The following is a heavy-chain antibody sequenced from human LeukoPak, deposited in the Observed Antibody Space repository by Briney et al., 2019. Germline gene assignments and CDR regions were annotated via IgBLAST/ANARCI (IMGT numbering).Heavy chain of an antibody. V-gene: IGHV3-7*04. CDR2: IKPDGSEK. Sequence: GGSLRLSCAASGFTFSNYWMTWVRQAPGKGLEWVANIKPDGSEKFYVDSVKGRFTISRDNAKNSLFLQMNSLRAEDTAVYYCARDSGSYWGQGTLVTISS. CDR1: GFTFSNYW. J-gene: IGHJ4*02. CDR3: ARDSGSY. D-gene: IGHD1-26*01.